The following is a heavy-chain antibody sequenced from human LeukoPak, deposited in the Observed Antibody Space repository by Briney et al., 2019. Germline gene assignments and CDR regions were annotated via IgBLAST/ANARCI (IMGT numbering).Heavy chain of an antibody. Sequence: AASVKVSCKASGYTFTSYDINWVRQAPGQGLEWMGWMNPNSGNTGYAQKFQGRVTMTRNTSISTAYMELSSLRSEDTAVYYCARDPLSHDYGDYGGRGGGYYYYGMDVWGQGTTVTVSS. J-gene: IGHJ6*02. CDR1: GYTFTSYD. CDR3: ARDPLSHDYGDYGGRGGGYYYYGMDV. D-gene: IGHD4-17*01. CDR2: MNPNSGNT. V-gene: IGHV1-8*01.